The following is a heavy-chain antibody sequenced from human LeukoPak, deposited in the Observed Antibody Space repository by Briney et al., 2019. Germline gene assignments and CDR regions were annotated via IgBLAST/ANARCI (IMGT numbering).Heavy chain of an antibody. CDR1: GGSISSDY. D-gene: IGHD6-19*01. J-gene: IGHJ4*02. V-gene: IGHV4-59*01. CDR2: IYYSGSS. CDR3: ARETPNITVAGTTSYYFDS. Sequence: SETLSLTFTVSGGSISSDYWTWIRQPPGKGLEWIGYIYYSGSSNYNPSLKSRLTILLDTSKNQFSLKLSSVTAADTAVYYCARETPNITVAGTTSYYFDSWGQGSLVTVSS.